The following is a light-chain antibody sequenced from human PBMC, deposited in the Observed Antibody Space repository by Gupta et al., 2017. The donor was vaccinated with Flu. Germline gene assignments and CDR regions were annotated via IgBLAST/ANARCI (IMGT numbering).Light chain of an antibody. Sequence: QSALHQPASGSGSLGKSTSISCLGTSNDVGYYNLVSWYQQHPAKAPKIMIYSVRKRPSGVSNHFFGSKSDNTASLTISALQAEDEADYYCCSYIGGSSWVFGGGTRLTVL. CDR2: SVR. CDR3: CSYIGGSSWV. V-gene: IGLV2-23*02. CDR1: SNDVGYYNL. J-gene: IGLJ3*02.